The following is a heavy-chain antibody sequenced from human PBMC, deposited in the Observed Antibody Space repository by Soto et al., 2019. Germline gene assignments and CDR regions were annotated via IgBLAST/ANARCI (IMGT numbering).Heavy chain of an antibody. CDR2: IGSSSSFI. Sequence: GGSLRLSCAASGFTFSSYNMNWVRQAPGKGLEWVSSIGSSSSFIYYADSVKGRFTISRDNAKNSLFLQMNSLRAEDTAGYYCARDPWFGTWGQGTLVTVSS. J-gene: IGHJ5*02. CDR1: GFTFSSYN. V-gene: IGHV3-21*01. CDR3: ARDPWFGT.